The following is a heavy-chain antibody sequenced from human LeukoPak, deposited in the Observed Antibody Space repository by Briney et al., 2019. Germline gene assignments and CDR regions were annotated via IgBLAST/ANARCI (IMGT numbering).Heavy chain of an antibody. V-gene: IGHV3-74*01. CDR2: ISSDGSST. CDR1: EFTFSYYW. CDR3: ARDDSKGIDY. J-gene: IGHJ4*02. Sequence: GGSLRLSCVASEFTFSYYWMYWVRQAPGQGLVSVSRISSDGSSTTCAESVKGRFTISRDNAKNTLYLQMNSLRAEDTAIYYCARDDSKGIDYWGQGTLVTVS. D-gene: IGHD3-22*01.